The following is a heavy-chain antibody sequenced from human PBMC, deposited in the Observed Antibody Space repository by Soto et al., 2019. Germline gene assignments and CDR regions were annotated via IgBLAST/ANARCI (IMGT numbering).Heavy chain of an antibody. J-gene: IGHJ4*02. CDR1: GGTFSSLG. CDR3: ATRGTQGRSLEFADN. Sequence: QVQLLQSGAEVKRPGSSVKVSCEASGGTFSSLGFTWVRQAPGQGLEWMGGIIPISGRTTFAQNFQGRVTLSADASKRTIYMEVTTLTSNDTAIYYCATRGTQGRSLEFADNWGQGTLVTVSS. V-gene: IGHV1-69*01. CDR2: IIPISGRT. D-gene: IGHD3-10*01.